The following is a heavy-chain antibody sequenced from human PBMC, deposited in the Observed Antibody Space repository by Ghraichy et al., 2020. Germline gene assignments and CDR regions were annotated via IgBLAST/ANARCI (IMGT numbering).Heavy chain of an antibody. CDR1: GGSFSGYY. V-gene: IGHV4-34*01. Sequence: SQTLSLTCAVYGGSFSGYYWTWIRQSPGKGLEWIGEIDDSGNTRYNPSLKSRVTISVDRSMNQFSLKLSSVTAADTAVYYCARPGGGGGWYYFDYWSQGNLVTVSS. D-gene: IGHD4-23*01. CDR3: ARPGGGGGWYYFDY. CDR2: IDDSGNT. J-gene: IGHJ4*02.